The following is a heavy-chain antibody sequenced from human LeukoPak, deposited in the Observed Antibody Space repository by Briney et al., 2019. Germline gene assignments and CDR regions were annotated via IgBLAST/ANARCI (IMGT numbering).Heavy chain of an antibody. D-gene: IGHD6-19*01. CDR3: ARDNPIAVAGTNYYYMDV. J-gene: IGHJ6*03. CDR1: GYTFTGYY. CDR2: INPNSGGT. V-gene: IGHV1-2*02. Sequence: ASVKVSCKASGYTFTGYYMHWVRQAPGQGLEWMGWINPNSGGTNYAQKFQGGVTMTRDTSISTAYMELSRLRSDDTAVYYCARDNPIAVAGTNYYYMDVWGKGTTVTVSS.